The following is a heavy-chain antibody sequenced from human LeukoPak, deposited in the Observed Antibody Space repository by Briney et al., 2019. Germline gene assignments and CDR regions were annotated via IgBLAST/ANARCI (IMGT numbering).Heavy chain of an antibody. Sequence: ASVKVSCKASGYTYSGFYIHWVRQAPGQGLEWMGWINPNSGGTNYAQKFQGRVTMTRDTSISTAYMELSRLRSDDTAVYYCARDRRGYWGQGTLVTVSS. CDR1: GYTYSGFY. V-gene: IGHV1-2*02. CDR2: INPNSGGT. J-gene: IGHJ4*02. CDR3: ARDRRGY.